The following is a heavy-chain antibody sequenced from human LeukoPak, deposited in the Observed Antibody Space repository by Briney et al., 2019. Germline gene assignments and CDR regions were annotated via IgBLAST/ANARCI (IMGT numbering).Heavy chain of an antibody. D-gene: IGHD3-10*01. V-gene: IGHV4-30-2*01. Sequence: PSQTLSLTCAVSGGSISSGGYSWSWIRQPPGKGLEWIGYIYHSGSTYYNPSLKSRVTISVDRSKNQFSLKLSSVTAADTAVYYCARAFHYCGSGSYYLGAFDIWGQGTMVTVSS. J-gene: IGHJ3*02. CDR3: ARAFHYCGSGSYYLGAFDI. CDR1: GGSISSGGYS. CDR2: IYHSGST.